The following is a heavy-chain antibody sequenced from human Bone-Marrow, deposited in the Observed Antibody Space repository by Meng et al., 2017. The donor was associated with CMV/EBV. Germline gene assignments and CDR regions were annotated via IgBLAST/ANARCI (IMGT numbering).Heavy chain of an antibody. D-gene: IGHD1-14*01. CDR1: GYTFTGYY. J-gene: IGHJ4*02. CDR2: INPNSGGT. Sequence: QGRLVQSGAGVKKPGASVKVSCKASGYTFTGYYMHWVRQAPGQGLEWMGWINPNSGGTNYAQKFQGRVTMTRDTSISTAYMELSRLRSGDTAVYYCARDKAGRTPFDYWGQGTLVTVSS. V-gene: IGHV1-2*02. CDR3: ARDKAGRTPFDY.